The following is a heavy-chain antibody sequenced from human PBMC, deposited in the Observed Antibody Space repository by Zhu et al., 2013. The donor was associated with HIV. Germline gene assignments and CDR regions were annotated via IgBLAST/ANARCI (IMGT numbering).Heavy chain of an antibody. D-gene: IGHD1-26*01. CDR3: ASDLWEKAFDI. V-gene: IGHV1-2*02. CDR2: INPHSGDT. J-gene: IGHJ3*02. CDR1: TNTFIGKY. Sequence: QVQLVQSGAEMKNPGASVKVSCRASTNTFIGKYINWVRQVPGQGLQWIGWINPHSGDTKCAQKFQGRVTMTGDTSINTAYMDLRSLVSDDTAVYYCASDLWEKAFDIWGRGTKVTVS.